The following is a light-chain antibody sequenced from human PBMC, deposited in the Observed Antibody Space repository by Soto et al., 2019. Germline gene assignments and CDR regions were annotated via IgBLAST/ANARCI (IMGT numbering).Light chain of an antibody. V-gene: IGKV3-20*01. CDR3: QQYGTSPTT. CDR2: GAS. Sequence: EIVLTQSPGTLSLSPGERATLSCRASQSVTSSYLAWYQQKPGQAPRFLMYGASSRATGIPDRFSGCGSGTDFTLTISRLEPEDFAVYYCQQYGTSPTTFGQGTKVEIK. J-gene: IGKJ1*01. CDR1: QSVTSSY.